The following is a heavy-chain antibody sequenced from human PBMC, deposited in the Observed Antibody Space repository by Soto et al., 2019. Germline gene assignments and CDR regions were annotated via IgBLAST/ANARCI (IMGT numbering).Heavy chain of an antibody. D-gene: IGHD6-13*01. J-gene: IGHJ4*02. CDR1: GFTFSSHA. CDR2: LSDSGDSI. Sequence: EVQLLESGGGLVQPGRSLRLSCTASGFTFSSHAMTWVRQAPGKGLEWVSGLSDSGDSIYYADSVKGRFTIYSDNSMNTPYLQMNTLRVEDTAVYYCAKVSSSWYAGFFDLWGQGTLVTVSS. V-gene: IGHV3-23*01. CDR3: AKVSSSWYAGFFDL.